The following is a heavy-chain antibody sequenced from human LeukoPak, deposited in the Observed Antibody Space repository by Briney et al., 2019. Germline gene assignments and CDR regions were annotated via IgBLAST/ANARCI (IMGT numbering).Heavy chain of an antibody. CDR1: GYTFSCYG. CDR3: ARATSHLNCSGVNCYFFL. J-gene: IGHJ4*02. Sequence: GASVKVSFKASGYTFSCYGFKWVRQAPGQGLEWMGWISVHNGNPNYARKLQGRVTLTTDTSTNTAYMELRNLRSDDTAGYYCARATSHLNCSGVNCYFFLWGQGGLVTVSS. V-gene: IGHV1-18*01. D-gene: IGHD2-15*01. CDR2: ISVHNGNP.